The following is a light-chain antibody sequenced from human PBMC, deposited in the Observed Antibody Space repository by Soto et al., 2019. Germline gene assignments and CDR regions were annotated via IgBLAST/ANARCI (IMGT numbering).Light chain of an antibody. Sequence: EIVLTQSPATLSLSPGERATLSCGASQSVNNNFFAWYQQIPGQAPRLLIYGASSRASGIPARFSGSGSGTDVTLTISRLEPEDFAVYYCQQYCDSPSTFGQGTKLQIK. CDR2: GAS. V-gene: IGKV3-20*01. CDR1: QSVNNNF. J-gene: IGKJ2*01. CDR3: QQYCDSPST.